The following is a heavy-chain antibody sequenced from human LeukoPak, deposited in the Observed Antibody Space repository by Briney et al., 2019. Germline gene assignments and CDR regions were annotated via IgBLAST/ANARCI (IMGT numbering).Heavy chain of an antibody. Sequence: GGSLRLSCAASGFPFSGYWMDWVRQAPGKGMEWVATIKEDGSDQYFADSVKGRFTISRDNAKNSLYLEMSSLRAEDTAVYYCSRSLDYWGQGVLVTVSS. CDR1: GFPFSGYW. CDR3: SRSLDY. J-gene: IGHJ4*02. CDR2: IKEDGSDQ. V-gene: IGHV3-7*01.